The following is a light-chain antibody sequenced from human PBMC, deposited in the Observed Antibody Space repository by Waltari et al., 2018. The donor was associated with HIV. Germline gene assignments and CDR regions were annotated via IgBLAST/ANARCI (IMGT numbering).Light chain of an antibody. V-gene: IGLV2-14*03. CDR1: DQASDVHTF. J-gene: IGLJ2*01. Sequence: SAVTQPASASGVPGQAITLSCTAADQASDVHTFVSWYQQHPGKLPRLILYDVESRASGIPGRFSGARSGHTASLNYAGLLAEDEAEYYCAVFTDESTLLFGGGTKVTVL. CDR3: AVFTDESTLL. CDR2: DVE.